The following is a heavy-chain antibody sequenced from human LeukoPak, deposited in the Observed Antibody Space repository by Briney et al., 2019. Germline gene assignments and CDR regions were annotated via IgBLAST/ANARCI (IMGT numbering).Heavy chain of an antibody. CDR1: GYTFTGHY. D-gene: IGHD3-10*01. V-gene: IGHV1-2*02. CDR3: ARVSYYGSGTSLYYFDC. CDR2: INPNSGGT. Sequence: ASVKVSCKASGYTFTGHYMHWVRQAPGQGLEWMGWINPNSGGTNYAQKFRGRVTMTRDTSTTTAYMELSRLTSDDTAVYYCARVSYYGSGTSLYYFDCWGQGTLVTVSS. J-gene: IGHJ4*02.